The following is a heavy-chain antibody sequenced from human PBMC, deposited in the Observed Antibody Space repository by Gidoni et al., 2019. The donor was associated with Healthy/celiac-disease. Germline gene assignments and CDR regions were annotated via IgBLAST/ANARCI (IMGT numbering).Heavy chain of an antibody. D-gene: IGHD6-19*01. V-gene: IGHV3-23*01. Sequence: EVQLLESGGGLVQPGGSLRLPCAASGFTFSSYAMSWVRQAPGKGLEWVPAISGSGGSTYYADSVEGRFTISRDNSKNTLYLQMNSRRAEDTAVYYCAKDIRLAGYSSGWYDYWGQGTLVTVSS. CDR3: AKDIRLAGYSSGWYDY. CDR2: ISGSGGST. J-gene: IGHJ4*02. CDR1: GFTFSSYA.